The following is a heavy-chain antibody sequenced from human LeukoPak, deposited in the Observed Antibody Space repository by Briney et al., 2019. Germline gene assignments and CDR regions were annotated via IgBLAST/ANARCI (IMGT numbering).Heavy chain of an antibody. V-gene: IGHV3-7*01. Sequence: GGSLRLSCAASGFTFSSYSMNWVRQAPGKGLEWVANIKEDGSEKYYGDSVKGRFTISRDNAKNSLHLEMNSLRVEDTAVYYCARDSSGYQWGQGTLVTVSS. CDR3: ARDSSGYQ. CDR1: GFTFSSYS. J-gene: IGHJ4*02. D-gene: IGHD3-22*01. CDR2: IKEDGSEK.